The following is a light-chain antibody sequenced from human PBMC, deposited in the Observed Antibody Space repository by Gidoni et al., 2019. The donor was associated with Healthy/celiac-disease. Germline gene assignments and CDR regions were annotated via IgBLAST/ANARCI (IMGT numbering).Light chain of an antibody. Sequence: DIQMTQSPSSLSASVGDRVTITCRASQSISSYLNWYQQKPGKAPKLLIYAASSLQSGVPSRFSGSGSGTDFTLTISSLQPEDFATYYCQQSYSTPPVTCGQGTKVEIK. V-gene: IGKV1-39*01. CDR1: QSISSY. J-gene: IGKJ1*01. CDR2: AAS. CDR3: QQSYSTPPVT.